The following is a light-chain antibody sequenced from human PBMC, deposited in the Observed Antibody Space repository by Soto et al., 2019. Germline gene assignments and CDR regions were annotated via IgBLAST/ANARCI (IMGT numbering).Light chain of an antibody. J-gene: IGKJ4*01. Sequence: DIQMTQSPSTLSASVGDRVTITCRASQSISNWLAWYQQRPGRAPQLLIHKASTLETGVPSRFSGSGSGTEFTLTISSLQPDDFARYFCQQYDSFPLTFGGGTKVEIK. V-gene: IGKV1-5*03. CDR3: QQYDSFPLT. CDR1: QSISNW. CDR2: KAS.